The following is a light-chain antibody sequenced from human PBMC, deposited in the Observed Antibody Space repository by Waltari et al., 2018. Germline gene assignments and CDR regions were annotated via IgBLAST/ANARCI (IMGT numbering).Light chain of an antibody. V-gene: IGKV3-11*01. CDR2: DAS. CDR3: QQRSNVLFA. Sequence: EVVLTQSPANLSLSPGERATLSCRASQRVSSFLAWYQQKPGQAPRLLIYDASNRATGIPARFSGSGSGTDFTLTISSLEPEDFAVYYCQQRSNVLFAFGPGTKVDFK. J-gene: IGKJ3*01. CDR1: QRVSSF.